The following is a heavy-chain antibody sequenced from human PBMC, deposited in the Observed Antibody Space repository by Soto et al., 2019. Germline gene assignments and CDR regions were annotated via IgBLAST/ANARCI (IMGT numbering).Heavy chain of an antibody. CDR2: ISAYNGNT. Sequence: QVQLVQSGAEVKKPGASVKVSCKASGYTFTSYGISWVRQAPGQGLEWMGWISAYNGNTNYAQKLQGRVTKTTDTTQSTAYMEVGSLRSDDTAVYYCAEGSGYESFDYRGQGTLGTVSS. V-gene: IGHV1-18*01. D-gene: IGHD3-22*01. CDR3: AEGSGYESFDY. J-gene: IGHJ4*02. CDR1: GYTFTSYG.